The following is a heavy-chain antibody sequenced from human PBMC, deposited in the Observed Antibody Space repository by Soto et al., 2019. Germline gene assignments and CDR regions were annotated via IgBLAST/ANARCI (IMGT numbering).Heavy chain of an antibody. CDR2: ISAYNGNT. V-gene: IGHV1-18*01. CDR3: ARGVLQQLASFDY. J-gene: IGHJ4*02. D-gene: IGHD6-13*01. CDR1: GYPFTSYG. Sequence: SGKGSCNAPGYPFTSYGISWVRQAPGQGLEWMGWISAYNGNTNYAQKLKGRVTMTTDTSTSTAYMEMRSLRSDDTAVYYWARGVLQQLASFDYWGQGTLVTVSS.